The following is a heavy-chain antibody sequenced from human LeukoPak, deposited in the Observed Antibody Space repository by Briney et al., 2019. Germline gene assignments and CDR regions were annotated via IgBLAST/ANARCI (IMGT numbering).Heavy chain of an antibody. V-gene: IGHV4-4*02. CDR3: AREAKLLWFGELWWFDP. CDR2: IYHSGTT. CDR1: GGSISSSNW. D-gene: IGHD3-10*01. Sequence: SGTLSLTCAVSGGSISSSNWWIWVRQPPGKGLEWIGEIYHSGTTNYNPSLKSRVTMSVDTSKNQFSLKLSSVTAADTAVYYCAREAKLLWFGELWWFDPWGQGTQVTVSS. J-gene: IGHJ5*02.